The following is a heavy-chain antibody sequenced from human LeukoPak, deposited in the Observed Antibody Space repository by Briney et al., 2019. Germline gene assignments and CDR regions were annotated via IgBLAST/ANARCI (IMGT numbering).Heavy chain of an antibody. CDR3: ARWGPYFDY. J-gene: IGHJ4*02. CDR2: IYHAGST. CDR1: GGPIISSNW. V-gene: IGHV4-4*02. Sequence: KPSGTLSLTCGVSGGPIISSNWWSWVRQPPGKGLEWIGEIYHAGSTNYNPSLKSRVTISVDTSRNQFSLRLTSVTAADTAVYYCARWGPYFDYWGQGTLATVSS. D-gene: IGHD7-27*01.